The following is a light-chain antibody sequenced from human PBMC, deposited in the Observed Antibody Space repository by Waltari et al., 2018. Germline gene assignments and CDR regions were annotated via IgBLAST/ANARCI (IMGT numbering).Light chain of an antibody. Sequence: HSALTPPASVSASPGQSISISCAGTTSDIGVYDLVSWYQKYPGKAPKLIIYEVKNRPSDISPRFSASKSGDTASLTISGLQAEDEAEYYCASYVNSFALVFGGGTKVSVL. CDR2: EVK. J-gene: IGLJ2*01. CDR1: TSDIGVYDL. V-gene: IGLV2-14*01. CDR3: ASYVNSFALV.